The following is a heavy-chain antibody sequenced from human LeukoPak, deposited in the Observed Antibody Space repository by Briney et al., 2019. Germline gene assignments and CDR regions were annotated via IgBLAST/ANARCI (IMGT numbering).Heavy chain of an antibody. J-gene: IGHJ4*02. D-gene: IGHD6-19*01. CDR1: GYTFTSYD. CDR2: MNPNSGNT. V-gene: IGHV1-8*03. Sequence: ASVKVSCKASGYTFTSYDINWVRQATGQGLEWMGWMNPNSGNTDYAQKFQGRVTITRNTSISTAYMELSSLRSEDTAVYYCARGVQTGSGWHFDYWGQGTLVTVSS. CDR3: ARGVQTGSGWHFDY.